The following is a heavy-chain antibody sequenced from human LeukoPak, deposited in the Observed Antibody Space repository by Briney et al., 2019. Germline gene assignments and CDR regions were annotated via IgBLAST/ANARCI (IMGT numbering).Heavy chain of an antibody. Sequence: SETLSLTCTVSGASISSNYYWSWIRKHPGKGLEWIGNIYYTVTTDDSPSHQSRLTVSVDMSRNQFSLRLSSVTAADTAVYYCARVDDSRSGCYRVDDWGQGSLVTVAS. D-gene: IGHD6-19*01. CDR1: GASISSNYY. J-gene: IGHJ4*02. CDR2: IYYTVTT. V-gene: IGHV4-31*03. CDR3: ARVDDSRSGCYRVDD.